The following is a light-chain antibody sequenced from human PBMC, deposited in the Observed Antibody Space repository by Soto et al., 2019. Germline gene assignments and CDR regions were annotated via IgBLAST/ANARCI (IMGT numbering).Light chain of an antibody. Sequence: ELVLTQSPGTLSLYPVARATVSWSTSQSVSNYLAWYQQKPGQAPRLLIYDASNRAPGIPARFSGSGSGTDFTLTISSLEPEDFALYYCQQRSNWPRTCGQGTKVDIK. CDR3: QQRSNWPRT. CDR1: QSVSNY. J-gene: IGKJ1*01. CDR2: DAS. V-gene: IGKV3-11*01.